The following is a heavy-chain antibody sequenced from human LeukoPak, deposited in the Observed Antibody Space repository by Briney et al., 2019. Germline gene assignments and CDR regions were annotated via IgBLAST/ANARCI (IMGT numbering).Heavy chain of an antibody. CDR1: GFTFSSYW. D-gene: IGHD3-22*01. CDR2: INSDGSST. Sequence: GGSLRLSCAASGFTFSSYWMHWVRQAPGKGLVWVSRINSDGSSTSYADSVKGRFTISRDNAKNTLHLQMNSLRVEDTAVYYCARGAPSWRVVVTSEPHYWGQGTMVTVSS. V-gene: IGHV3-74*01. CDR3: ARGAPSWRVVVTSEPHY. J-gene: IGHJ4*02.